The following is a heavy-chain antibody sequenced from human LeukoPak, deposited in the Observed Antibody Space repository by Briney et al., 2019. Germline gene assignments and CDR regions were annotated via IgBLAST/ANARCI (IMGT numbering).Heavy chain of an antibody. J-gene: IGHJ4*02. D-gene: IGHD5-12*01. Sequence: GGSLRFSCAASGFTFSSYWMHWVRQAPGKGLVWVSRISSDGSDTRYADSVKGRFTISRDNAKNTLFLQMNSLRAEDTAVYYCARDQGGSGPTTYDYWGQGTLVTVSS. CDR2: ISSDGSDT. CDR1: GFTFSSYW. V-gene: IGHV3-74*01. CDR3: ARDQGGSGPTTYDY.